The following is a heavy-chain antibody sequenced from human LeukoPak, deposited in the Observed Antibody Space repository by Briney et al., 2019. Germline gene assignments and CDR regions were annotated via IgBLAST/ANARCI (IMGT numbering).Heavy chain of an antibody. V-gene: IGHV3-23*01. D-gene: IGHD1-26*01. CDR2: INANGGST. Sequence: GGSLRLSCAASGFTFRSYAMSWVSQAPGKGLEWVSAINANGGSTYYADSVKGRFTISRDNSKNTLFLQMNSLRAEDTAVYYCAKDGIFDYWGQGTLVTVSS. J-gene: IGHJ4*02. CDR3: AKDGIFDY. CDR1: GFTFRSYA.